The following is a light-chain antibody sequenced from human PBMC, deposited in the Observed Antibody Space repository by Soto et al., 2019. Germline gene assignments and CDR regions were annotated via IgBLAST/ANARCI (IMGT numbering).Light chain of an antibody. Sequence: EIVLTQSPGTLSLSPGERATLSCRASQSVSSSYLAWYQQKPGQAPRLLIYGASSRATGIPDRFSGSGSWAAFTLTISRLEPEYFAVYYCQQYGSSPGTFGQGTKLEIK. CDR1: QSVSSSY. V-gene: IGKV3-20*01. CDR2: GAS. J-gene: IGKJ2*01. CDR3: QQYGSSPGT.